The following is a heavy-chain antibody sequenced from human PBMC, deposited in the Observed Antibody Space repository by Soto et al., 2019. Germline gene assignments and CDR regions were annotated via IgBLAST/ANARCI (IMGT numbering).Heavy chain of an antibody. V-gene: IGHV1-69*13. CDR1: GGTFSSYA. J-gene: IGHJ4*02. CDR3: ARAQPYSSSSRGPYFDY. Sequence: ASVKVSCKASGGTFSSYAISWVRQAPGQGLEWMGGIIPIFGTANYAQKFQGRVTITADESTSTAYMELSSLRSEDTAVYYCARAQPYSSSSRGPYFDYWGQGTLVTVSS. CDR2: IIPIFGTA. D-gene: IGHD6-6*01.